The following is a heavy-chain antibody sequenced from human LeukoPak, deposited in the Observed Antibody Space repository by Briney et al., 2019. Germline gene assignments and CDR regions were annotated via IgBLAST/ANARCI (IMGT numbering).Heavy chain of an antibody. V-gene: IGHV3-21*01. CDR3: ARDRGARGRGLA. CDR2: IGPSSGDI. CDR1: GVTFRIYS. D-gene: IGHD4/OR15-4a*01. J-gene: IGHJ5*02. Sequence: GGSLRLSCAASGVTFRIYSLSWVRQAPGTGLEWVSSIGPSSGDIYYADSVKGRFTISRDNDKNSLYLQMNSLRAEDTAVYYCARDRGARGRGLAWGQGTQVTVSS.